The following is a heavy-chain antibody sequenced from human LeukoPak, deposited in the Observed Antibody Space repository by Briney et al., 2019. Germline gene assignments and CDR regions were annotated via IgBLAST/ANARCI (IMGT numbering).Heavy chain of an antibody. V-gene: IGHV3-74*01. J-gene: IGHJ4*02. CDR1: GFTFSSYW. Sequence: GGSLRLSCAASGFTFSSYWMHWVRQAPGKGLVWVSRIKNDGSSPTYADSVKGRFTISRDNAKNTLYLQMSSLRAEDSAIYYCAYKWSCDYWGQGTLVTVSS. D-gene: IGHD1-1*01. CDR3: AYKWSCDY. CDR2: IKNDGSSP.